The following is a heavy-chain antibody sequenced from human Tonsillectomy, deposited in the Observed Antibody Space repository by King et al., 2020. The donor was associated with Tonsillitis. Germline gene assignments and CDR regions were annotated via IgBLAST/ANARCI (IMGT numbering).Heavy chain of an antibody. D-gene: IGHD2-21*02. V-gene: IGHV3-23*04. J-gene: IGHJ5*02. CDR2: ISGSGAIT. Sequence: VQLVESGGGLEQPGGSLRLSCAASGFTFSSYAMSWVRQAPGAGLEWVSGISGSGAITYYADSVKGRFTISRDNSKKTLYLHMNSLRAEDTAVYYCAKGTLPYCGGDCYFDPWGQGALVTVSA. CDR3: AKGTLPYCGGDCYFDP. CDR1: GFTFSSYA.